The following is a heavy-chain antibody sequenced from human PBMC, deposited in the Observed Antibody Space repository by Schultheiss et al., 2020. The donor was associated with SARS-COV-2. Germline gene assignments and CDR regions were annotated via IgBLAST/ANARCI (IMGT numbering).Heavy chain of an antibody. D-gene: IGHD4-17*01. CDR1: GYSFTSYW. V-gene: IGHV5-51*01. CDR2: IYPGDSDT. J-gene: IGHJ4*02. Sequence: GGFLRLSCKGSGYSFTSYWIGWVRQMPGKGLEWMGIIYPGDSDTRYSPSFQGQATISADKSISTAYLQWSSLKASDTAMYYCARRSYGSVDYWGQGTLVTVSS. CDR3: ARRSYGSVDY.